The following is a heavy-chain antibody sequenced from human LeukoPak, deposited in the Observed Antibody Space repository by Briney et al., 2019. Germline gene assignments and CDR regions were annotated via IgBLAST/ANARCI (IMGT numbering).Heavy chain of an antibody. CDR2: IIPILGIA. J-gene: IGHJ4*02. CDR3: ARDKEFYYGSGSFFDY. D-gene: IGHD3-10*01. Sequence: ASVKVSCKASGGTFSSYAISWVRQAPGQGLEWMGRIIPILGIANYAQKFQGRVTITADKSTSTAYMELSSLRSEDTAVYYCARDKEFYYGSGSFFDYWGQGTLVTVSS. V-gene: IGHV1-69*04. CDR1: GGTFSSYA.